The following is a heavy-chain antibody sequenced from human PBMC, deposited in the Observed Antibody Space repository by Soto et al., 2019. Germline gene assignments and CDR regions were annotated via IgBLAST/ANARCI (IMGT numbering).Heavy chain of an antibody. CDR2: ISYDGSNK. J-gene: IGHJ6*03. CDR1: GFTFSSYG. Sequence: QVQLVESGGGVVQPGRSLRLSCAASGFTFSSYGMHWVRQAPGKGLEWVAVISYDGSNKYYADSVKGRFTISRDNSKNTLYLKMNSLRAEDTAVYYCAKDAPGYYYYYYYMDVWGKGTTVTVSS. CDR3: AKDAPGYYYYYYYMDV. V-gene: IGHV3-30*18.